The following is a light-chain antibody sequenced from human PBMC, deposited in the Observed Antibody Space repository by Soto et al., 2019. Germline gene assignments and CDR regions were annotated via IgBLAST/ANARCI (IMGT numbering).Light chain of an antibody. J-gene: IGKJ4*01. CDR1: QGISTY. CDR2: AAS. Sequence: DIQMTQAPSTLSATAGDRVTITCRASQGISTYLAWYQQKPGKVPKLLIYAASTLQSGVPSRFSGSASGTDFTLTISSLQPEDVATYYCQKYDSAPLTFGGGTKVDIK. V-gene: IGKV1-27*01. CDR3: QKYDSAPLT.